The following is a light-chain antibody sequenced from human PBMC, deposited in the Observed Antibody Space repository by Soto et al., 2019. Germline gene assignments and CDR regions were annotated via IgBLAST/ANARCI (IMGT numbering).Light chain of an antibody. CDR3: QQRSNWLLT. J-gene: IGKJ3*01. Sequence: EIVLTQSPATLSLSPGERATLSCRASQSVSSYLAWYQQKPGQAPRLLIYDASNRATGIPARFSGSGSGTDFTLTISSLELEDFAVYYCQQRSNWLLTFGPGTKVDIK. CDR1: QSVSSY. CDR2: DAS. V-gene: IGKV3-11*01.